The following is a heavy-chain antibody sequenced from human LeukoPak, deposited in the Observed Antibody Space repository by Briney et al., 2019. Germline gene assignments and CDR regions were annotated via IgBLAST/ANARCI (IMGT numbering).Heavy chain of an antibody. Sequence: GSLRLSCVASGFTFSNYAMTWVRQAPGKGLEWVGEIYHSGSTNYNPSLKSRVTISVDKSKNQFSLKLSSVTAADTAVYYCASRLYDSARNFDYWGQGTLVTVSS. J-gene: IGHJ4*02. V-gene: IGHV4-4*02. CDR3: ASRLYDSARNFDY. CDR2: IYHSGST. CDR1: GFTFSNYAM. D-gene: IGHD3-22*01.